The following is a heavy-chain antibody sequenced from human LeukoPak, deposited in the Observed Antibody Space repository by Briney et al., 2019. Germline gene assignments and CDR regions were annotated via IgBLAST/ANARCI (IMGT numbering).Heavy chain of an antibody. CDR1: GYAFTDYY. D-gene: IGHD5-18*01. V-gene: IGHV1-2*02. CDR2: INPNSGGT. CDR3: ARNAGWIQLWPPGHNWFDP. Sequence: ASVKVSCKASGYAFTDYYMHWVRQAPGQGLEWMGYINPNSGGTKYAQKFQGRVTMTRDTSFSIVYMEVSRLRSDDTAVYYCARNAGWIQLWPPGHNWFDPWGQGTLVTVSS. J-gene: IGHJ5*02.